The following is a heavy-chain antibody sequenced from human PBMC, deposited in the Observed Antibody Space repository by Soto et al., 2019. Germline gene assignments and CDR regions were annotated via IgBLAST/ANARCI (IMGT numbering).Heavy chain of an antibody. CDR3: ARDLEYSSSWYYYYGLDV. CDR2: ISRSGSLN. J-gene: IGHJ6*02. CDR1: GFSFSDYS. Sequence: PGESLKISCAASGFSFSDYSMNWVRQAPGKGLEWLSYISRSGSLNYYADSVKGRFTISRDNAKNSLYLEMNSVRDEDTAMYYCARDLEYSSSWYYYYGLDVWGHGTTVTVSS. D-gene: IGHD6-6*01. V-gene: IGHV3-48*02.